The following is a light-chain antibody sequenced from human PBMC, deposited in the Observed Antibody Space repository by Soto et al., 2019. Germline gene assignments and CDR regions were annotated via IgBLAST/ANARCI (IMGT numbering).Light chain of an antibody. CDR1: QSISSW. V-gene: IGKV1-5*01. CDR2: DAS. CDR3: QQYNSFSWT. Sequence: DIQMTQSPSTLSASVGDRVTITCRASQSISSWLAWYQQKPGKAPKLLIYDASSLESGVPSRFSGSGYGTEFTLTISSLQPDDFANYYCQQYNSFSWTFGQGTKVDIK. J-gene: IGKJ1*01.